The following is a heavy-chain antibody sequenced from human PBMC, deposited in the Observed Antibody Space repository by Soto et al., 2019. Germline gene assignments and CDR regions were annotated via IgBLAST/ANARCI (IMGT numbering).Heavy chain of an antibody. CDR2: IYPGDSDT. D-gene: IGHD5-12*01. Sequence: EVQLVQSGAEVKKAGESLQISCKASGYTFSSYWIGWVRQMPGGGLEWMGIIYPGDSDTRTSPSFQGQVTISADKSVNTAYLQWSSLKASDTAVYYCVRPQSPGYKSRWDYWGQGTLVTVSS. J-gene: IGHJ4*02. CDR1: GYTFSSYW. CDR3: VRPQSPGYKSRWDY. V-gene: IGHV5-51*03.